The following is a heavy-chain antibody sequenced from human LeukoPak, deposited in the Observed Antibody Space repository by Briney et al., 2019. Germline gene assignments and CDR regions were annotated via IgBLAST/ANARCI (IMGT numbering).Heavy chain of an antibody. D-gene: IGHD5-18*01. CDR2: IYTSGST. CDR3: ARDLVDTAMVWYYYMDV. V-gene: IGHV4-4*07. J-gene: IGHJ6*03. Sequence: SETLSLTCTVSGGSISSYYWSWIRQPAGKGLEWIVRIYTSGSTNYNPSLKSRVTMSVDTSKNQFSLKLSSVTAADTAVYYCARDLVDTAMVWYYYMDVWGKGTTVTVSS. CDR1: GGSISSYY.